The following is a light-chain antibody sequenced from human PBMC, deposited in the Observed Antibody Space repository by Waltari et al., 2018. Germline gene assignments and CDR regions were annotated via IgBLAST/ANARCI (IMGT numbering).Light chain of an antibody. CDR1: RSNIGNNY. V-gene: IGLV1-51*02. J-gene: IGLJ7*01. CDR2: EKT. Sequence: QSVLTQPPSVSAAPGQRVTISCSGGRSNIGNNYLSCYRQFPGTAPKLLIYEKTERPSGIPGRFSGSKSGTSATLDITGLQAGDEADYYCGTWDSSLSGAVFGGGTHLTVL. CDR3: GTWDSSLSGAV.